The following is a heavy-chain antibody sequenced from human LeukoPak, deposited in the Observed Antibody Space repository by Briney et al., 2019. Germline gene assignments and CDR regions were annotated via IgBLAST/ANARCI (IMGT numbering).Heavy chain of an antibody. Sequence: GSSVTVSCKASGGTFSSYAISWLRQAPGQGLEWMGGILPILGIAMYAQKLQGRVTISADKSTSTACLELGSLRSEDTAVYYCARASSAAMVGIQYCDYGGREPLDSV. CDR1: GGTFSSYA. D-gene: IGHD5-18*01. J-gene: IGHJ4*02. V-gene: IGHV1-69*04. CDR3: ARASSAAMVGIQYCDY. CDR2: ILPILGIA.